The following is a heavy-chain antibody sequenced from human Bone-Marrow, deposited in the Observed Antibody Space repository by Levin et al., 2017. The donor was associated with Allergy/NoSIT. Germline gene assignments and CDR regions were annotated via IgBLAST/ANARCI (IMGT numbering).Heavy chain of an antibody. CDR3: ARDLLPYNYDFWSASYRYHYYNMDV. CDR2: IFSSGPT. V-gene: IGHV3-53*01. Sequence: GGSLRLSCVASGIIINNNYINWVRQAPGKGLEWVSNIFSSGPTHYADSVKGRFTISRDNSKNTVYLQMNSLRVEDTAVYYCARDLLPYNYDFWSASYRYHYYNMDVWGQGTTVTVSS. D-gene: IGHD3-3*01. CDR1: GIIINNNY. J-gene: IGHJ6*02.